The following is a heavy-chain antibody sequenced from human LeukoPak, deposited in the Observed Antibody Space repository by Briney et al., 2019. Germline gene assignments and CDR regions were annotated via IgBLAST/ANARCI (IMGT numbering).Heavy chain of an antibody. J-gene: IGHJ6*02. Sequence: GGSLRLSCAASGFTVSSNYMSWVRQAPGKGLEWVSVIYSGGSTYYADSVKGRFTISRDNAKNSLYLQMNSLRAEDTAVYYCARDSTAAGYGMDVWGQGTTVTVSS. CDR2: IYSGGST. CDR1: GFTVSSNY. V-gene: IGHV3-66*01. D-gene: IGHD6-13*01. CDR3: ARDSTAAGYGMDV.